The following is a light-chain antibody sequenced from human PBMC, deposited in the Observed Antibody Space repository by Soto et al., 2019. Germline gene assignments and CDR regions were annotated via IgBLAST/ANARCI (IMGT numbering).Light chain of an antibody. CDR2: DVS. CDR1: SSDVGRYNY. V-gene: IGLV2-14*03. CDR3: SSYTSTSYVM. Sequence: QSALTQPASVSGSPGQSITISCTGTSSDVGRYNYVSWYQQHPGKAPKLIIYDVSNRPSGVSDRFSGSKSGSTASLTISGLKADAEADYFGSSYTSTSYVMFGGGTKLTVL. J-gene: IGLJ3*02.